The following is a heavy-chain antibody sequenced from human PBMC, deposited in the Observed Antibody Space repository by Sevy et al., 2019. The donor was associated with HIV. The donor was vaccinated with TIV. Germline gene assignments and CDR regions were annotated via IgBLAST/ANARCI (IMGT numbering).Heavy chain of an antibody. D-gene: IGHD6-6*01. CDR2: ISYDGSNK. V-gene: IGHV3-30*03. J-gene: IGHJ6*02. Sequence: GGSLRLSCAASGFTFSSYGMHWVRQAPGKGLEWVAVISYDGSNKYHADSVKGRFTISRDNSKNTLYLQMNSLRAEDTAVYYCAGMRDAARDYYYGMDDWGHWTTVTVSS. CDR1: GFTFSSYG. CDR3: AGMRDAARDYYYGMDD.